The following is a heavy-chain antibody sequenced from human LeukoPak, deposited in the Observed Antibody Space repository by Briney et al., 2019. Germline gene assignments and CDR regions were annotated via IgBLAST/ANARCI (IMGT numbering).Heavy chain of an antibody. CDR1: GFTFSSYT. V-gene: IGHV3-48*01. D-gene: IGHD3-3*01. CDR2: IDARSGIT. Sequence: GGSLRLSCAASGFTFSSYTINWVRQAPGKVPEWVSYIDARSGITYYADSVQGRFTISRDNAQESVFLQMNSLRADDTVVYYCARTYDFGRGPPGDAFDNWGPGTLVTVSS. J-gene: IGHJ3*02. CDR3: ARTYDFGRGPPGDAFDN.